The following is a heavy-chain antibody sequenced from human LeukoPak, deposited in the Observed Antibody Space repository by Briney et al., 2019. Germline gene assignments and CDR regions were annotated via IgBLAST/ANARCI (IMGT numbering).Heavy chain of an antibody. CDR2: INTGNGNT. CDR1: GYTFSSFA. CDR3: TRPVAPRNAFDI. Sequence: ASVKVSCKASGYTFSSFAMHWVRQAPGQRLEWMAWINTGNGNTKYSQKFQGRVTMTRDTSASTAYMELSSLRSEDTAVYYCTRPVAPRNAFDIWGQGTMVTVSS. J-gene: IGHJ3*02. V-gene: IGHV1-3*04. D-gene: IGHD6-19*01.